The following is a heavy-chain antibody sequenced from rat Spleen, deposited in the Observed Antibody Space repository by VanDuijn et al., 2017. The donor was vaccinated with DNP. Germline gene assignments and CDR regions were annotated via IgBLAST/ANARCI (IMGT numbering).Heavy chain of an antibody. CDR2: ITNSGGST. CDR1: GFTFSNYG. Sequence: EVQLVESGGGLVQPGRSLKLSCAASGFTFSNYGMAWVRQAPTKGLEWVASITNSGGSTYYRDSVKGRFTISRDNAKSTLYLQMVSLRSEDTATYYCTRHRDYGSSFAYWGQGVMVTVSS. J-gene: IGHJ2*01. V-gene: IGHV5S13*01. CDR3: TRHRDYGSSFAY. D-gene: IGHD1-3*01.